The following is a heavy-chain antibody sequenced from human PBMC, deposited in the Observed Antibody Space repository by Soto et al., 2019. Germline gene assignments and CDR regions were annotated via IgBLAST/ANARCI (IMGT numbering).Heavy chain of an antibody. D-gene: IGHD1-7*01. J-gene: IGHJ5*02. CDR3: AREVSITGTTLLGFDP. V-gene: IGHV4-39*02. CDR1: GGSISSSSYY. Sequence: SETLSLTCTVSGGSISSSSYYWGWIRQPPGKGLEWIGSIYYSGSTYYNPSLKSRITINPDTSKNQFSLQLNSVTPEDTAVYYCAREVSITGTTLLGFDPWGQGTLVTVSS. CDR2: IYYSGST.